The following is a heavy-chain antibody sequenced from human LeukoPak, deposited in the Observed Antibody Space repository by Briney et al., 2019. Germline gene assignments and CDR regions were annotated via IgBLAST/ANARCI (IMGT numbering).Heavy chain of an antibody. J-gene: IGHJ6*02. CDR1: GYTFTYHG. V-gene: IGHV1-18*01. D-gene: IGHD6-19*01. CDR2: ISSKDEYT. CDR3: VRGDSGLYRRTYGMDI. Sequence: ASVKVSCKASGYTFTYHGISWVRQAPGQGPEWMGWISSKDEYTNYARKFQGRVTLTTDTSTSTAYMELRSLGSDDTAVYYCVRGDSGLYRRTYGMDIWGQGTTVIVSS.